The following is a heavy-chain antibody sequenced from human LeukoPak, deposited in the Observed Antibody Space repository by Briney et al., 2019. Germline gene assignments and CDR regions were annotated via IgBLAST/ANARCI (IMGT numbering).Heavy chain of an antibody. CDR1: GYSISSGYY. J-gene: IGHJ6*03. Sequence: SETLSLTCTVSGYSISSGYYWGWIRQPPGKGLEWIGSIYHSGSTYYNPSLKSRVTISVDTSKNQFSLKLSSVTAADTAVYYCARDTRSTSSTMYYYYYYMDVWGKGTTVTVSS. V-gene: IGHV4-38-2*02. D-gene: IGHD2-2*01. CDR3: ARDTRSTSSTMYYYYYYMDV. CDR2: IYHSGST.